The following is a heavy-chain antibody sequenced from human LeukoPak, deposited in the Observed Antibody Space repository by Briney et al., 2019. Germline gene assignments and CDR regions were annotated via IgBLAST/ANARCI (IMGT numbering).Heavy chain of an antibody. CDR2: IYYSGGT. J-gene: IGHJ4*02. CDR3: ARHTTSGQIDY. D-gene: IGHD1-1*01. CDR1: GASISNYY. Sequence: PSETLSLTCTVSGASISNYYWSWIRQSPGKGLEWIGYIYYSGGTIYNPSLLSRLTISLDTSKNQFSLNLSSVTAADTAVYYCARHTTSGQIDYGGQGILVTVSS. V-gene: IGHV4-59*08.